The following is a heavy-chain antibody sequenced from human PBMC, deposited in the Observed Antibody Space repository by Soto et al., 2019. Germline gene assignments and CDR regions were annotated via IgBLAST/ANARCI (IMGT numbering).Heavy chain of an antibody. D-gene: IGHD3-16*01. CDR1: GDSISNSKW. CDR2: IHHSGST. CDR3: ARGGGFDS. Sequence: SETLSLTCAVSGDSISNSKWWSWVRQPPGKGLEWIGEIHHSGSTNYNPSLKSRVIISVDKSKNQFSLKLSSVTDADTAVYYCARGGGFDSWGRGTLVTVSS. J-gene: IGHJ4*02. V-gene: IGHV4-4*02.